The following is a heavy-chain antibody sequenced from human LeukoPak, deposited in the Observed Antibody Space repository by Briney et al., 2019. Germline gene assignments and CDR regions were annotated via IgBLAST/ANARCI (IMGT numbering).Heavy chain of an antibody. J-gene: IGHJ6*02. Sequence: KSSETLSLTCAVSGGSISGSNWWTWVRQPPGKGLEWIGEIYHSGSTNYNPSLKSRVTISVDTSKNQFSLKLSSVTAADTAVYYCATQWEPWDGYYYGMDVWGQGTTVTVSS. CDR3: ATQWEPWDGYYYGMDV. V-gene: IGHV4-4*02. CDR1: GGSISGSNW. CDR2: IYHSGST. D-gene: IGHD1-26*01.